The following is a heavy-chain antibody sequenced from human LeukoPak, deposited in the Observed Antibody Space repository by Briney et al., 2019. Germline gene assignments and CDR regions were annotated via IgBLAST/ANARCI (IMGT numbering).Heavy chain of an antibody. Sequence: LSLTCAVSGYSISSGYYWGWIRQPPGKGLEWIGSIYHSGSTYYNRSLKRRVTISVDTSKNQFSLKLSSVTAADTAVYYCARDANALAGTADYWGQGTLVTVSS. D-gene: IGHD6-19*01. CDR3: ARDANALAGTADY. V-gene: IGHV4-38-2*02. CDR2: IYHSGST. CDR1: GYSISSGYY. J-gene: IGHJ4*02.